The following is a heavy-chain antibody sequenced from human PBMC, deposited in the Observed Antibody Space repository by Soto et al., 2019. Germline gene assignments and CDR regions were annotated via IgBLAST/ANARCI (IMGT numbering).Heavy chain of an antibody. D-gene: IGHD3-3*01. Sequence: GGSLRLSCAASGFTFSDYYMSWIRQAPGKGLEWVSYISSSGSTIYYADSVKGRFTISRNNAKNSLYLQMNSLRAEETAVYYCASGRTQTYYDFWSGPVRDFDYWGQGTLVTVSS. CDR2: ISSSGSTI. CDR1: GFTFSDYY. CDR3: ASGRTQTYYDFWSGPVRDFDY. J-gene: IGHJ4*02. V-gene: IGHV3-11*01.